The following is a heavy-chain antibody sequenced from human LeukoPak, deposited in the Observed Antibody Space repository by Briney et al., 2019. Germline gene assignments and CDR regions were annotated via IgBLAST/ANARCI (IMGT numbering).Heavy chain of an antibody. CDR3: ARYFVRQQLVRFDP. CDR1: GGSISSYY. Sequence: PSETLSLTCTVSGGSISSYYWSWIRQPPGKGLEWIGYIYYSGSTNYNPSLKSRVTISVDTSKNQFSLKLSSVTAADTAVYYCARYFVRQQLVRFDPWGQGTLVTVSS. V-gene: IGHV4-59*01. D-gene: IGHD6-13*01. J-gene: IGHJ5*02. CDR2: IYYSGST.